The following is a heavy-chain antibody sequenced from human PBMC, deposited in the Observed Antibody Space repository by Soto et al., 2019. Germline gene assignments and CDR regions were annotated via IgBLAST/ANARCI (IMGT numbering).Heavy chain of an antibody. V-gene: IGHV1-69*13. CDR1: GYTFTGYY. J-gene: IGHJ4*02. CDR2: IIPIFGTA. Sequence: GASVKVSCKASGYTFTGYYMHWVRQAPGQGLEWMGGIIPIFGTANYAQKFQGRVTITADESTSTAYMELSSLRSEDTAVYYCARGPYYYDSSGSHFDYWGQGTLVTVSS. CDR3: ARGPYYYDSSGSHFDY. D-gene: IGHD3-22*01.